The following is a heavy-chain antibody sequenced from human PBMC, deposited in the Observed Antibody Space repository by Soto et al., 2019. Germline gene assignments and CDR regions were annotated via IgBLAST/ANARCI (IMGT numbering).Heavy chain of an antibody. D-gene: IGHD6-6*01. Sequence: GASVKVSCKASGYTFTGYYMHWVRQAPGQGLEWMGWINPNSGGTNYAQKFQGWVTMTRDTSISTAYMELSRLRSDDTAVYYCATSIAARSHFGLDYYDLHAVCSRGDSDPVS. CDR2: INPNSGGT. CDR3: ATSIAARSHFGLDYYDLHAV. J-gene: IGHJ6*03. CDR1: GYTFTGYY. V-gene: IGHV1-2*04.